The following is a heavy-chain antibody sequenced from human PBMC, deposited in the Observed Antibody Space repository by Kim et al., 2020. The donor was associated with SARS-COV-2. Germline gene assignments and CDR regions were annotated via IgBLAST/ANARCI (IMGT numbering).Heavy chain of an antibody. CDR1: GGTFSSYA. J-gene: IGHJ3*02. V-gene: IGHV1-69*13. D-gene: IGHD3-10*01. Sequence: SVKVSCKASGGTFSSYAISWVRQAPGQGLEWMGGIIPIFGTANYAQKFQGRVTITADESTSTAYMELSSLRSEDTAVYYCARGPKWFLLAFDIWGQGTMVTVSS. CDR2: IIPIFGTA. CDR3: ARGPKWFLLAFDI.